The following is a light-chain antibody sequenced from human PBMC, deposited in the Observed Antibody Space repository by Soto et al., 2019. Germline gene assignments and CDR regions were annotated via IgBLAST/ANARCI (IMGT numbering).Light chain of an antibody. CDR2: EVS. CDR3: V. J-gene: IGLJ2*01. CDR1: SSDVGGYSY. V-gene: IGLV2-8*01. Sequence: QSALTQPPSASGSPGQSVTISCTGTSSDVGGYSYVSWYQQHPGKAPKLMIYEVSKRPSGVPDRFSGSKSGNTASLTVSGLQAEDEADFARVFGGGTKLTVL.